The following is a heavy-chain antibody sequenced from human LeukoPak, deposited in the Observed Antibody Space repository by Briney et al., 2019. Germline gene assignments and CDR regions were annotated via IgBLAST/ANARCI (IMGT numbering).Heavy chain of an antibody. CDR2: IYWDDDK. CDR3: AHSRYFGYSYGYADYYYYMDV. Sequence: SGPTLVKPTQTLTLTCTFSGFSLSTSGVGVGWIRQPPGKALEWLALIYWDDDKRYSPSLKSRLTITKDTSKNKVVLTMTNMDPVDTATYYCAHSRYFGYSYGYADYYYYMDVWGKGITVTVSS. V-gene: IGHV2-5*02. CDR1: GFSLSTSGVG. J-gene: IGHJ6*03. D-gene: IGHD5-18*01.